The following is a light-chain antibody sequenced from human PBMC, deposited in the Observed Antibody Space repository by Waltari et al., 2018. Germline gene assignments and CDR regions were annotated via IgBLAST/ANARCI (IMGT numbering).Light chain of an antibody. CDR2: KAS. V-gene: IGKV1-5*03. CDR1: QTISNW. CDR3: LQYNSYSWT. J-gene: IGKJ1*01. Sequence: DIQMTQSPSTLPASVGDRVTITCRASQTISNWLAWCQQKPGKAPKLLIYKASGLESGVPSRFSGSGSGTDFTLTISSLQPEDVGTYYCLQYNSYSWTFGHGTKVEI.